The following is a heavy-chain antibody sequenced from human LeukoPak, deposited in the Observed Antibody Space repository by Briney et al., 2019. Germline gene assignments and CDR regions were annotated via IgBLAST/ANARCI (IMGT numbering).Heavy chain of an antibody. CDR1: GFTFRSYA. CDR3: AKDDFYGSGSPFDY. Sequence: HPGGSLRLSCAASGFTFRSYAMSWVRQAPGKGLEWVSSISASGGSTYYADSVKGRFTISRDNSKNTLYLQMNSLRAEDTAVYYCAKDDFYGSGSPFDYWGQGTLVTVSS. D-gene: IGHD3-10*01. CDR2: ISASGGST. J-gene: IGHJ4*02. V-gene: IGHV3-23*01.